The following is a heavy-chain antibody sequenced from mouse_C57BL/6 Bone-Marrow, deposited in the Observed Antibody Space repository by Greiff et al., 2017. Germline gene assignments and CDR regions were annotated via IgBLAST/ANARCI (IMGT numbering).Heavy chain of an antibody. J-gene: IGHJ3*01. V-gene: IGHV14-4*01. D-gene: IGHD2-3*01. Sequence: VQLKESGAELVRPGASVKLSCTASGFNIKDDYMHWVKQRPEQGLEWIGWIDPENGDTEYASNFQGKATITADTSSNTAYLQLSSLTSEDTAVYYCTTWGWLLEAYWGQGTLVTVSA. CDR3: TTWGWLLEAY. CDR1: GFNIKDDY. CDR2: IDPENGDT.